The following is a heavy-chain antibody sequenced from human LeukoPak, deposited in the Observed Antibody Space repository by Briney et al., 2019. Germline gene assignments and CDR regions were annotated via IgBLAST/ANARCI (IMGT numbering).Heavy chain of an antibody. J-gene: IGHJ6*03. CDR2: MNPNSGNT. D-gene: IGHD2-2*03. V-gene: IGHV1-8*01. CDR1: GYTFTSYD. Sequence: GASVKVSCKASGYTFTSYDINWVRQATGQGLEWMGWMNPNSGNTGYARKFQGRVTMTRNTSISTAYMELSSLRSEDTAVYYCARAGYCSSTSCYRGHYYYYYYMDVWGKGTTVTVSS. CDR3: ARAGYCSSTSCYRGHYYYYYYMDV.